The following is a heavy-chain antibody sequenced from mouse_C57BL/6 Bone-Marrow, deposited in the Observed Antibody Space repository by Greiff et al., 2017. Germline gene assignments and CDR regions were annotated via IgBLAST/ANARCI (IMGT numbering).Heavy chain of an antibody. J-gene: IGHJ4*01. CDR3: ARDGYYAMDY. V-gene: IGHV1-53*01. CDR1: GYTLTSYW. Sequence: QVQLQQPGTELVKPGASVKLSCKASGYTLTSYWKYWVKQRPGQGLEWIGNIKPSNGGTNYNGKLKSKATLTVDKSSSTAYLQLGSRTSTDSAVYYCARDGYYAMDYWGQGTSVTVSS. CDR2: IKPSNGGT. D-gene: IGHD2-3*01.